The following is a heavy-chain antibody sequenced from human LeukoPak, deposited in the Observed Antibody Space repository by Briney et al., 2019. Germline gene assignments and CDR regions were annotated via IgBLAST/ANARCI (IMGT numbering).Heavy chain of an antibody. V-gene: IGHV4-4*07. CDR2: IYTSGST. Sequence: SETLSLTCTVSGGSISSYYWSWIRQPAGKGLEWIGRIYTSGSTNYNPSLKSRVTISVDTSKNQFSLKLSSVTAADTAVYYCARQDSYGRMGADAFDIWGQGTMVTVSS. J-gene: IGHJ3*02. CDR3: ARQDSYGRMGADAFDI. D-gene: IGHD5-18*01. CDR1: GGSISSYY.